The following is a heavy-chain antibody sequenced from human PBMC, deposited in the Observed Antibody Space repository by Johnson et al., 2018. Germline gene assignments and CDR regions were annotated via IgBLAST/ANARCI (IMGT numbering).Heavy chain of an antibody. Sequence: QVQLVESGGGLVKXGGSXRLXCAASGFTFSDYYMSWIRQAPGKGLEWVSSISSPNSYIYYADYVKGRLTLPRDNAKNSMYLQMNSLRAEDTAVYYCARARTRYYDLRFYYYYGMDVWGQGTTVTVSS. CDR2: ISSPNSYI. CDR3: ARARTRYYDLRFYYYYGMDV. CDR1: GFTFSDYY. J-gene: IGHJ6*02. D-gene: IGHD3-3*01. V-gene: IGHV3-11*05.